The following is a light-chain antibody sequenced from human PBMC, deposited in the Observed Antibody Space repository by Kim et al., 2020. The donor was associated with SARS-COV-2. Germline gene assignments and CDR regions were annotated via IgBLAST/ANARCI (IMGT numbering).Light chain of an antibody. CDR1: QSVSSSY. CDR2: GAS. V-gene: IGKV3-20*01. J-gene: IGKJ4*01. CDR3: QQYGSSPLT. Sequence: EILLTQSPGTLSLSPGERATLSCRASQSVSSSYLAWYQQKPGQAPRLLIYGASSRATGIPDRFSGSGSGTDFTLTISRLEPEDFAVYYCQQYGSSPLTFGGGTQVDIK.